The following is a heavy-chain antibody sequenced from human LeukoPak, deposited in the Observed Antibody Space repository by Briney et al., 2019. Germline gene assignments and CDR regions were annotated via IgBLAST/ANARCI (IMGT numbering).Heavy chain of an antibody. CDR2: IDPNNGDT. D-gene: IGHD2-8*01. Sequence: ASVKVSRKASAYTFTGYYLHWVRQAPGQGPERVGWIDPNNGDTEYAQEFQRRVNMTRVRSISTAYMELSRLTSDDTAVYYCARRSRNGLDAFDIWGQGTMVTVSS. J-gene: IGHJ3*02. CDR1: AYTFTGYY. CDR3: ARRSRNGLDAFDI. V-gene: IGHV1-2*02.